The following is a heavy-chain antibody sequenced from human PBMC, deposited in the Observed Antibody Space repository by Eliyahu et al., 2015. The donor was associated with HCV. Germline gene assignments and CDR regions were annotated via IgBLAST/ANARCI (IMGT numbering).Heavy chain of an antibody. CDR1: GFXFSSFA. CDR2: ISASGTYT. D-gene: IGHD1-14*01. Sequence: EVQLLESGGGSVQPGWSLRLSCXASGFXFSSFAMTWVRQAPGKGLGWVSSISASGTYTYYADSMKGRFTISRDXSKNTLYLQMNSLRAEDTALYYCAKDKALGIISDPVWGQGTMVTVSS. V-gene: IGHV3-23*01. J-gene: IGHJ3*01. CDR3: AKDKALGIISDPV.